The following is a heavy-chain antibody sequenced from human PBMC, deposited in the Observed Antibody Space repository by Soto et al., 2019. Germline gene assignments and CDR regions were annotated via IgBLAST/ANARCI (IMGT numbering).Heavy chain of an antibody. Sequence: QVQLQQWGAGLLKPSETLSLTCSVYGGSFSGYYWSWIRQPQGKGLEWIGEINHSGSTNYNPSLMSRGTISVDTSKNQFSLKLSSVTAADTAVYYCERGRITMVRGKRNNWFDPWGQGTLVTVSS. V-gene: IGHV4-34*01. J-gene: IGHJ5*02. D-gene: IGHD3-10*01. CDR3: ERGRITMVRGKRNNWFDP. CDR1: GGSFSGYY. CDR2: INHSGST.